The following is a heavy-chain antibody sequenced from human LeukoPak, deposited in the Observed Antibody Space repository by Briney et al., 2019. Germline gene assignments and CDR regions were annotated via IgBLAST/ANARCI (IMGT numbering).Heavy chain of an antibody. J-gene: IGHJ4*02. CDR1: GFTFSDYY. CDR3: ARVKMAPHQPFDY. Sequence: NPGGSLRLSCAASGFTFSDYYMNWVRQAPGKGLEWVSSTSSSSSYIYYADSVKGRFTISRDNAKNSLYQQMNSLRAEDTAVYYCARVKMAPHQPFDYWGQGTLVTVSS. CDR2: TSSSSSYI. V-gene: IGHV3-21*01. D-gene: IGHD5-24*01.